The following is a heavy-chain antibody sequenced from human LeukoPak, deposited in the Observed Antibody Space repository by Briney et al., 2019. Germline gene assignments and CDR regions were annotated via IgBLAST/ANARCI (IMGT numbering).Heavy chain of an antibody. CDR2: ISGDGGST. CDR1: GFTFDDYA. V-gene: IGHV3-43*02. CDR3: AKDIEWIQHYYFDY. Sequence: GGSLRLSCAASGFTFDDYAMHWVRQAPGKGLEWVSLISGDGGSTYYADSVKGRFTISRDNSKNSLYLQMNSLRTEDTALYYCAKDIEWIQHYYFDYWGQGTLVTVSS. D-gene: IGHD5-18*01. J-gene: IGHJ4*02.